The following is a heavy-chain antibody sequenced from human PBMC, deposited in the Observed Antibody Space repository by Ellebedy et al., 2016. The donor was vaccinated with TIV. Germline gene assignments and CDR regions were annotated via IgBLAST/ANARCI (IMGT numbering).Heavy chain of an antibody. CDR1: GFTVSSNF. V-gene: IGHV3-53*01. Sequence: GESLKISCAASGFTVSSNFMTWVRQAPGKGLEWVSVIYGGGTIRYADSVKGRFTISRDNSKHTVDLQMNSLRAEDTAVYYCARPTVPATICGACGMDVWGQGTTVIVSS. J-gene: IGHJ6*02. CDR2: IYGGGTI. CDR3: ARPTVPATICGACGMDV. D-gene: IGHD2-2*01.